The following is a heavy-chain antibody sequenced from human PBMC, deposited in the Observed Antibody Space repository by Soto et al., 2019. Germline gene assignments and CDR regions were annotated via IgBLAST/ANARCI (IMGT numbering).Heavy chain of an antibody. CDR1: GFTFSSYS. Sequence: EVQLVESGGGLVQPGGSLRLSCAASGFTFSSYSMNWVRQAPGKGLEWVSYISSSSSTIYYADSVKGRFTISRDNAKNSLYLQMNSLRDEDTAVYYCARRNSVVAATTYYYDYDGMDVWGQGTTVTVSS. V-gene: IGHV3-48*02. CDR3: ARRNSVVAATTYYYDYDGMDV. D-gene: IGHD2-15*01. J-gene: IGHJ6*02. CDR2: ISSSSSTI.